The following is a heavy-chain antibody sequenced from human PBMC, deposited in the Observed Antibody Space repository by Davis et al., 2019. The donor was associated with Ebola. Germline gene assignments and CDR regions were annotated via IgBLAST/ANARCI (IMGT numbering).Heavy chain of an antibody. Sequence: GESLKISCAASGFTFSSYGMHWVRQAPGKGLEWVAWIRFLGNEYYYADSVEGRFTISSDNSRNPLFLQMNTLRVEDTAVYYCARYMGSGAVGYFDSWGLGTLVTVSS. D-gene: IGHD2-15*01. V-gene: IGHV3-30*02. J-gene: IGHJ4*02. CDR2: IRFLGNEY. CDR3: ARYMGSGAVGYFDS. CDR1: GFTFSSYG.